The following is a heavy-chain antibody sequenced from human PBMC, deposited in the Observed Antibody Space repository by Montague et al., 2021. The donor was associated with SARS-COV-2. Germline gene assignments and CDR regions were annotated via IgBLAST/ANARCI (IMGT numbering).Heavy chain of an antibody. CDR1: GGSFSGYY. CDR3: ARVRYYGSGTSLGMDV. CDR2: INHSGST. V-gene: IGHV4-34*01. Sequence: SETLSLTCAVYGGSFSGYYWSWIRQPPEKGLEWIGEINHSGSTNYNPSLKSRVTISVDTSKNQFSLKLSSVTAADTVVYYCARVRYYGSGTSLGMDVWGQGTTVTVSS. D-gene: IGHD3-10*01. J-gene: IGHJ6*02.